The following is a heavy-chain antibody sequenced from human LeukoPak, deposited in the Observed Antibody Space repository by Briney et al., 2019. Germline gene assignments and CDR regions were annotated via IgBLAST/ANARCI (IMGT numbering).Heavy chain of an antibody. D-gene: IGHD6-13*01. CDR3: ARDGGSSWYFDY. CDR1: GFTFSDYY. V-gene: IGHV3-11*04. Sequence: GGSLRLSRAASGFTFSDYYMSWIRQAPGKGLECVSYISSSGNTTYHADSVKGRFTISRDNAKNSLYLQMSSLRAEDTAVYYCARDGGSSWYFDYWGQGTLVTVSS. CDR2: ISSSGNTT. J-gene: IGHJ4*02.